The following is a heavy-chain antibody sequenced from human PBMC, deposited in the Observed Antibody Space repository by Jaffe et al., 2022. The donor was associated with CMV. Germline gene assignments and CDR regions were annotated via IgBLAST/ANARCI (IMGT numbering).Heavy chain of an antibody. J-gene: IGHJ5*02. CDR3: AMGFDL. Sequence: QVQLLESGPGLVKPSETLSLTCTVSGGSISSYYWTWIRQPPGKGLEWIGYIYYSGSASYNPSLTSRVTISVDTSKNQFSLKLSSVTAADTAMYYCAMGFDLWGQGTLVTVSS. V-gene: IGHV4-59*01. CDR2: IYYSGSA. CDR1: GGSISSYY.